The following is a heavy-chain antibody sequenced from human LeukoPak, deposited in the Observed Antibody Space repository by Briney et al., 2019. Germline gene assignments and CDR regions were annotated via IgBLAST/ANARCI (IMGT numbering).Heavy chain of an antibody. Sequence: ASETLSLTCSVSDGYISNYYLSWIRQPAGKRLEWIGRIHSSGSTNYNPSLKSRVTISVDTSKNQFSLKLSSVTAADTAVYYCARRGDCSSTSCYGSYYYGMDVWGQGTTVTVSS. D-gene: IGHD2-2*01. CDR2: IHSSGST. CDR1: DGYISNYY. CDR3: ARRGDCSSTSCYGSYYYGMDV. V-gene: IGHV4-4*07. J-gene: IGHJ6*02.